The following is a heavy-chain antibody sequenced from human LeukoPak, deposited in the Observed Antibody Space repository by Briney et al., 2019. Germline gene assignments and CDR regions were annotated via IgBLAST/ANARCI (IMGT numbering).Heavy chain of an antibody. Sequence: PGGSLRLSCAGSGFTSSSYGFHWVRQAPGKGLEWVAVISYDGSNKYYADSVKGRFTISRDNSKNTLYLQMNSLRAEDTAVYYCAKRHAAAGKVYYDVDVWGQGTTVTVSS. CDR3: AKRHAAAGKVYYDVDV. CDR2: ISYDGSNK. V-gene: IGHV3-30*18. J-gene: IGHJ6*02. D-gene: IGHD6-13*01. CDR1: GFTSSSYG.